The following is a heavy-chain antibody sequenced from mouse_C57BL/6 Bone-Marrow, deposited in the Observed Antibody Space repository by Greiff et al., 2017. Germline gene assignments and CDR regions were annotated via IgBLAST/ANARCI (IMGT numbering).Heavy chain of an antibody. CDR2: IDPSDSYT. J-gene: IGHJ4*01. D-gene: IGHD2-4*01. Sequence: QVQLKQPGAELVMPGASVKLSCKASGYTFTSYWMHWVKQRPGQGLEWLGEIDPSDSYTNYNQKFKGKSTLTVDKSSSTAYMQLSSLTSEDSAVYYCARFHYDYDGYYAMDYWGQGTSVTVSS. V-gene: IGHV1-69*01. CDR1: GYTFTSYW. CDR3: ARFHYDYDGYYAMDY.